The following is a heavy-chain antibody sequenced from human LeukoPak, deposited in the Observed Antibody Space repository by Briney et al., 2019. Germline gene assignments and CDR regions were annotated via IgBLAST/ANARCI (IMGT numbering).Heavy chain of an antibody. CDR2: INPSGGST. J-gene: IGHJ4*02. Sequence: GASVKVSCKASGYTFTSYYMHWVRQAPEQGLEWMVIINPSGGSTSYAQKFQGRVTMTRDTSTSTVYMELSSLRSEDTAVYYCARDGSGSFYTYYFDYWGQGTLVTVSS. D-gene: IGHD1-26*01. CDR1: GYTFTSYY. CDR3: ARDGSGSFYTYYFDY. V-gene: IGHV1-46*03.